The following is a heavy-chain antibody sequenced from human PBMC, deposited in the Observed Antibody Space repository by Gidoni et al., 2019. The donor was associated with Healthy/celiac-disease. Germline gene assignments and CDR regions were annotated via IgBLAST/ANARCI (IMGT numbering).Heavy chain of an antibody. CDR2: IYYSGST. V-gene: IGHV4-39*01. D-gene: IGHD5-18*01. CDR3: ARRDTAHDY. Sequence: QLQLQESGPGLVKPSETLSLTCTVSGGSISSSSYYWGWIRQPPWKGLEWIGSIYYSGSTYYNPSLKSRVTISVDTSKNQFSLKLSSVTAADTAVYYCARRDTAHDYWGQGTLVTVSS. CDR1: GGSISSSSYY. J-gene: IGHJ4*02.